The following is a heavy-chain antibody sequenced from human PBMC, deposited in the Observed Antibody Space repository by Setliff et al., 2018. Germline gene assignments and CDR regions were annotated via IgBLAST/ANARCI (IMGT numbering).Heavy chain of an antibody. J-gene: IGHJ4*02. Sequence: ASVKVSCKASGYTFSTYGVSWVRQAPGQGLEWMGWISAHKGNTNYAQKLQGRITMTTDTSTSTAYMEVRSLTSDDTAVYYCARLVRYCTRTSCQRTPGAEYWGQGTLVTVSS. CDR2: ISAHKGNT. D-gene: IGHD2-2*01. V-gene: IGHV1-18*01. CDR1: GYTFSTYG. CDR3: ARLVRYCTRTSCQRTPGAEY.